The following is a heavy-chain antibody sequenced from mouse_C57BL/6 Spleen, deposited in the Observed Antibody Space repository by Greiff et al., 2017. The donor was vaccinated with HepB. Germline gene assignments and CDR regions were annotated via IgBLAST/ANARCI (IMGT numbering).Heavy chain of an antibody. D-gene: IGHD3-3*01. CDR1: GFTFSDYG. Sequence: DVMLVESGGGLVKPGGSLKLSCAASGFTFSDYGMHWVRQAPEKGLEWVAYISSGSSTIYYADTVKGRFTISRDNAKNTLFLQMTSLRSEDTAMYYCARGGRNYAMDYWGQGTSVTVSS. CDR2: ISSGSSTI. V-gene: IGHV5-17*01. CDR3: ARGGRNYAMDY. J-gene: IGHJ4*01.